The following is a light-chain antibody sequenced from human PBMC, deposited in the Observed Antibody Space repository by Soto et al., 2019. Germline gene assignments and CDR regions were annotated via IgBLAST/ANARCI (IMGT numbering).Light chain of an antibody. CDR2: DAS. CDR1: QSVSTSK. V-gene: IGKV3-20*01. Sequence: EVVMTQSPATLSVSPGERATPSCRSSQSVSTSKLAWYQQRPGQAPRLIMYDASRRATGIPDRFSGSGSGTDFTLTISRLEPEDFAVYYCQQYGNLVWTFGQGTKVDI. CDR3: QQYGNLVWT. J-gene: IGKJ1*01.